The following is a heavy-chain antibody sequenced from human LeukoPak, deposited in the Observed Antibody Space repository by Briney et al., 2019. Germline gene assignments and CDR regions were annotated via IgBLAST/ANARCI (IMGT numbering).Heavy chain of an antibody. J-gene: IGHJ4*02. Sequence: ALVKVSCKASGYTFTGYYMHWVRQAPGQGLEWMGWINPNSGGTNYAQKFQGRVTMTRDTSISTAYMGLSRLRSDDTAVYYCARDFWNYPFDYWGQGTLVTVSS. D-gene: IGHD3-3*01. V-gene: IGHV1-2*02. CDR1: GYTFTGYY. CDR2: INPNSGGT. CDR3: ARDFWNYPFDY.